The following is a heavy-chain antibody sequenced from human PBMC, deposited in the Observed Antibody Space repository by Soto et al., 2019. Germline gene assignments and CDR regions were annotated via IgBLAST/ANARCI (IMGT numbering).Heavy chain of an antibody. CDR2: TYYRSKWYN. CDR1: GDSVSSNSAA. D-gene: IGHD1-7*01. J-gene: IGHJ6*02. Sequence: PSQTLSLTCAISGDSVSSNSAAWNWIRQSPSRGLKWLGRTYYRSKWYNDYAVSVKSRITINPDKSKNQVSLQLNSVTPEDTAVYYCAIAQSPRTGTTVSMLYYYYYGMDVWRQGPLVTVSS. V-gene: IGHV6-1*01. CDR3: AIAQSPRTGTTVSMLYYYYYGMDV.